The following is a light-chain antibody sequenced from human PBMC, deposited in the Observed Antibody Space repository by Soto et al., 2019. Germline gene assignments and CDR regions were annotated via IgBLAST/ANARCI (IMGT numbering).Light chain of an antibody. V-gene: IGLV2-8*01. J-gene: IGLJ1*01. CDR1: SSDVGGYNY. CDR3: SSYTGTYTFGV. Sequence: QSVLTQPPSASGSPGQSVTISCTVTSSDVGGYNYVSWYQQHPGKAPKLMIYEVTKRSSGVPDRFSGSKSGNTASLTISGLQPEDEAHYYCSSYTGTYTFGVFGTGTKVTVL. CDR2: EVT.